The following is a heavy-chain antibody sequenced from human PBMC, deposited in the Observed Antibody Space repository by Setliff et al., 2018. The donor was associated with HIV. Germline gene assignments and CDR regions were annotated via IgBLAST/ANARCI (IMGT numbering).Heavy chain of an antibody. V-gene: IGHV1-69*02. CDR3: ARDIGYCSSTSCYHAFDI. CDR1: GGSFTSYT. J-gene: IGHJ3*02. CDR2: IIPIVTIA. D-gene: IGHD2-2*01. Sequence: GASVKVSCKASGGSFTSYTFSWVRQAPGQGLEWMGRIIPIVTIAHYAEQFVGRVTITADKSTSTAYMELSSLRSEDTAVYYCARDIGYCSSTSCYHAFDIWGQGTMVTVSS.